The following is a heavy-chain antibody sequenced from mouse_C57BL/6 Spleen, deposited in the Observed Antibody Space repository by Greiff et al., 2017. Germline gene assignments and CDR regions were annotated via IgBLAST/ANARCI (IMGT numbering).Heavy chain of an antibody. Sequence: DVKLVESGGGLVQSGRSLRLSCATSGFTFSDFYMEWVRQAPGKGLEWIAASRNKANDYTTEYSASVKGRFIVSRDTSQSILYLQMNALRAEDTAIYYCARDAPFYGYDGHGWYFDVWGTGTTVTVSS. CDR2: SRNKANDYTT. D-gene: IGHD2-2*01. V-gene: IGHV7-1*01. J-gene: IGHJ1*03. CDR1: GFTFSDFY. CDR3: ARDAPFYGYDGHGWYFDV.